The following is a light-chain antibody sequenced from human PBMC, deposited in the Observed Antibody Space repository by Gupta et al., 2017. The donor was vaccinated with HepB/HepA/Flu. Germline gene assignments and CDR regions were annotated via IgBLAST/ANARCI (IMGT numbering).Light chain of an antibody. Sequence: DIVLPQSPASLAVSLGERATINCRSSQSVLYSSSNKNFLAWYQQKPGQPPKLLIYWASTRESGVPDRISGSGSGTDFTLTISSLQAEDVAVYYCHQYYTTPQTFGQGTKVEIK. J-gene: IGKJ1*01. CDR2: WAS. V-gene: IGKV4-1*01. CDR3: HQYYTTPQT. CDR1: QSVLYSSSNKNF.